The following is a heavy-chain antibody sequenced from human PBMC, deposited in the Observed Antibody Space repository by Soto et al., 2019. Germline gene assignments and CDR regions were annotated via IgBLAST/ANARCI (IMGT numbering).Heavy chain of an antibody. J-gene: IGHJ4*02. Sequence: QVQLVQSGAEVKKPGSSVKVSCKASGGTFSSYAISWVRQAPGQGLEWMGGIIPIFGTANYAQKFQGRVTMTADESTSTAYMELGSLRSEDTAVYYCARFVTPPYYFDYWGQGTLVTVSS. V-gene: IGHV1-69*12. CDR3: ARFVTPPYYFDY. D-gene: IGHD3-16*02. CDR1: GGTFSSYA. CDR2: IIPIFGTA.